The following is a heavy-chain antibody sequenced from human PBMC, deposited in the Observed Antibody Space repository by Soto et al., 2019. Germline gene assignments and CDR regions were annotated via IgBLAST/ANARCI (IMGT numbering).Heavy chain of an antibody. CDR3: VAEYNSDWYYFDY. Sequence: DSVKGRFTISRDNAKNSLYLQMNSLRAEDTAVYYCVAEYNSDWYYFDYWGQGTLVTVSS. J-gene: IGHJ4*02. V-gene: IGHV3-7*01. D-gene: IGHD6-13*01.